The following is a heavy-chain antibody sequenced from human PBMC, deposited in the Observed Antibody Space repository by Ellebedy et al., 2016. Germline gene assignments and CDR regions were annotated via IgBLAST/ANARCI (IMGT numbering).Heavy chain of an antibody. CDR1: GGSISSYY. CDR3: ARVVSLADDSSGYVSEYFQH. Sequence: SETLSLXXTVSGGSISSYYWSWIRQPPGKGLEWIGYIYYSGSTNYNPSLKSRVTISVDTSKNQFSLKLSSVTAADTAVYYCARVVSLADDSSGYVSEYFQHWGQGTLVTVSS. CDR2: IYYSGST. V-gene: IGHV4-59*12. J-gene: IGHJ1*01. D-gene: IGHD3-22*01.